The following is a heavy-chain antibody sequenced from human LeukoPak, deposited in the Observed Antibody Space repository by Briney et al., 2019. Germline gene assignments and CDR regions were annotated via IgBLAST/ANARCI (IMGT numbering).Heavy chain of an antibody. J-gene: IGHJ4*02. CDR2: ISNYGDST. D-gene: IGHD4-17*01. V-gene: IGHV3-64*01. CDR1: GYTFSTYA. CDR3: ARELYGDSYTYYFDY. Sequence: AGGSLRLSCAASGYTFSTYAMHWVRQAPGKGLEYVSAISNYGDSTYYANSVRGRFTISRDNSKNTLYLQMGSLRAEDMAVYYCARELYGDSYTYYFDYWGQGTLVTVSS.